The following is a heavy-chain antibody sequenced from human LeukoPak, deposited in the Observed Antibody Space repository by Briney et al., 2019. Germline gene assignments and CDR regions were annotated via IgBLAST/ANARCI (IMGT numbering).Heavy chain of an antibody. Sequence: GGSLRLSCAASGFTFSSYSMNWVRQAPGKGLEWVSYISSSGSTIYYADSVKGRFTISRDNAKNSLYLQVNSLRAEDTAVYYCAELGITMIGGVWGKGTTVTISS. D-gene: IGHD3-10*02. CDR2: ISSSGSTI. J-gene: IGHJ6*04. CDR1: GFTFSSYS. CDR3: AELGITMIGGV. V-gene: IGHV3-48*04.